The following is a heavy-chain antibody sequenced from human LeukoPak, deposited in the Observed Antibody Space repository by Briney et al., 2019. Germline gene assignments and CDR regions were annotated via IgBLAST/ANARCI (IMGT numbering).Heavy chain of an antibody. CDR1: GGSISSGDYY. D-gene: IGHD3-22*01. Sequence: PSQTLSLTCTVSGGSISSGDYYWSWIRQPPGQGLDWIGYIYYSGSTYYNPSLKSRVTISVDTSKNQFSLKLSSVTAADTAVYYCARERYYDPDAFDIWGQGTMVTVSS. CDR2: IYYSGST. CDR3: ARERYYDPDAFDI. V-gene: IGHV4-30-4*01. J-gene: IGHJ3*02.